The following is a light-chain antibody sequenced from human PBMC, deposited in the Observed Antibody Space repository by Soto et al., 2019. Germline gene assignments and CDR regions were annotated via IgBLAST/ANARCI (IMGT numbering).Light chain of an antibody. CDR3: QQYGSIPWT. J-gene: IGKJ1*01. CDR2: DAS. CDR1: PSVSSS. V-gene: IGKV3-11*01. Sequence: EVVLTQSPATLSLSPGKGATLFCRANPSVSSSLARYQQKPAQAPRLLLYDASNRATGSPARFSGSGSGTDFTLAISSLEPEDFAVYYCQQYGSIPWTFGQGTKV.